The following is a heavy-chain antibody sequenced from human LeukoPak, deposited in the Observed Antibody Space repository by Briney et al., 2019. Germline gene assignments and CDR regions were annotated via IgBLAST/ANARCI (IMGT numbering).Heavy chain of an antibody. D-gene: IGHD5-24*01. CDR2: IYYSGST. Sequence: TSETLSLTCTVSGGSISSYYWSLIRQPPGKGLEWIGYIYYSGSTNYNPSLKSRVTISVDTSKNQFSLKLSSVTAADTAVYYCARESGDGYNDAFDIWGQGTMVTVSS. V-gene: IGHV4-59*01. J-gene: IGHJ3*02. CDR1: GGSISSYY. CDR3: ARESGDGYNDAFDI.